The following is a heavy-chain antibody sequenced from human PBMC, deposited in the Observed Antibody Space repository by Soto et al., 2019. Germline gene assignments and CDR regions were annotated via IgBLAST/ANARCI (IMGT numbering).Heavy chain of an antibody. J-gene: IGHJ5*02. Sequence: ASETLSLTCDVYSGSFSGHDWTWTRQPPGKGLEWIGEMNRSGDINYNPSLKNRVTISVDRSKNQFSLKLSSVTAADTAVYYCARDFACPSSRCYSDNWFDPWGQGIRVTVPS. CDR2: MNRSGDI. CDR3: ARDFACPSSRCYSDNWFDP. V-gene: IGHV4-34*09. D-gene: IGHD2-2*01. CDR1: SGSFSGHD.